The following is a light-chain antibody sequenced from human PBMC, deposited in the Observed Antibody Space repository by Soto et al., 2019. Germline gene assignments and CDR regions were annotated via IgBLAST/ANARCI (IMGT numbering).Light chain of an antibody. CDR2: KAS. CDR3: QQYNSYPWK. Sequence: DIQMTQSPSTLSASVGDRVTITCRASQSISSWLAWYQQKPGKAPKLLIYKASSLESGVPSRFSGSGSGTEFTLTISSLQTDDFATYYCQQYNSYPWKFGQGTKVEIK. CDR1: QSISSW. V-gene: IGKV1-5*03. J-gene: IGKJ1*01.